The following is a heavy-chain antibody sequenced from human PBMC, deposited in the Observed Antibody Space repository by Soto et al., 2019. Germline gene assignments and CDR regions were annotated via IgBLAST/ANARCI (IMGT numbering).Heavy chain of an antibody. CDR3: AHGSCSGADCDPNPDFDY. D-gene: IGHD2-15*01. CDR2: IYWDDDK. Sequence: QITLKESGPTLVKPTQTLTLTCTFSGFSLSTSEEGVGWIRQPPGNALEWLALIYWDDDKRYSPSLKTRLTITKDTSKIQVVLTMTNVDPVDTATYYCAHGSCSGADCDPNPDFDYWGQGILVTVSS. V-gene: IGHV2-5*02. CDR1: GFSLSTSEEG. J-gene: IGHJ4*02.